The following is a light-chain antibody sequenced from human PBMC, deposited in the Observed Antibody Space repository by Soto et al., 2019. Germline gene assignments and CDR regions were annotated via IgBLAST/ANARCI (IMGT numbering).Light chain of an antibody. CDR3: TSYTSSRTLYV. CDR1: SSDVGGYNY. CDR2: DVS. Sequence: QSVLTQPASVSGSPGQSITISCTGTSSDVGGYNYVSWYQQHPGKAPKLMIYDVSNRPSGVSNRFSGSKSGNTASLTISGLQAEDEAHYYCTSYTSSRTLYVFATGTKLTVL. V-gene: IGLV2-14*01. J-gene: IGLJ1*01.